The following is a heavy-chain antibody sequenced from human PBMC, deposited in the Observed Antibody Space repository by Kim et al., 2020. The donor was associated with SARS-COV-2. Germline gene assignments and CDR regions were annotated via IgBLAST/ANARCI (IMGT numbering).Heavy chain of an antibody. V-gene: IGHV4-59*01. Sequence: SETLSLTCTVSGGSMNNYFWNWIRQPPGKGLEWIGSISYIVSTDYNPSLKSRFTISVDTSKNQFSLKMSAVTDADTAEYYCARERAMVTDYWGQGTLVAVSS. J-gene: IGHJ4*02. CDR1: GGSMNNYF. CDR2: ISYIVST. CDR3: ARERAMVTDY. D-gene: IGHD5-18*01.